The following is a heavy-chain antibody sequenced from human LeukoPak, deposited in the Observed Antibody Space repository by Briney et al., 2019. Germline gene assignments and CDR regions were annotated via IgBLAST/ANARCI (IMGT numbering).Heavy chain of an antibody. CDR3: ARASEYSSSWPRDY. J-gene: IGHJ4*02. CDR2: ISAYNGNT. V-gene: IGHV1-18*01. CDR1: GYTSTSYG. Sequence: ASVKVSCKASGYTSTSYGISWVRQAPGQGLEWMGWISAYNGNTNYAQKLQGRVTMTTDTSTSTAYMELRSLRSDDTAVYYCARASEYSSSWPRDYWGQGTLITVSS. D-gene: IGHD6-13*01.